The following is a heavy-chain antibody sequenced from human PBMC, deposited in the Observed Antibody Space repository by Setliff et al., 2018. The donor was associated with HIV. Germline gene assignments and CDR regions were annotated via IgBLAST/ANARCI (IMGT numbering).Heavy chain of an antibody. D-gene: IGHD3-3*01. CDR2: IYYSGST. J-gene: IGHJ3*02. CDR1: GGSISSYY. Sequence: TSETLSLTCTVSGGSISSYYWSWIRQPPGKGLEWIGYIYYSGSTNYNPSLKGRVTISVDTSKNQFSLKLSSVTAADTAVYYCARDRKSLGYNFWSGSRPDAAFDIWGQGTMVTVSS. V-gene: IGHV4-59*01. CDR3: ARDRKSLGYNFWSGSRPDAAFDI.